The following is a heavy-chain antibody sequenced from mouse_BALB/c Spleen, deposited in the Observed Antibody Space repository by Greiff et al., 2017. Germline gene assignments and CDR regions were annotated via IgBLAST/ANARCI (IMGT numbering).Heavy chain of an antibody. CDR1: GYTFTDYE. Sequence: ESGAELVRPGASVTLSCKASGYTFTDYEMHWVKQTPVHGLEWIGAIDPETGGTAYNQKFKGKATLTADKSSSTAYMELRSLTSEDSAVYYCARSFGVTTASAWFAYWGQGTLVTVSA. V-gene: IGHV1-15*01. D-gene: IGHD1-2*01. CDR2: IDPETGGT. CDR3: ARSFGVTTASAWFAY. J-gene: IGHJ3*01.